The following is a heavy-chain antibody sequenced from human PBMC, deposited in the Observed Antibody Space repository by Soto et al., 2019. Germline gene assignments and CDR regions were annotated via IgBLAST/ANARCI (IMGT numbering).Heavy chain of an antibody. J-gene: IGHJ6*02. CDR3: AKDRYSGSYGNVQYHYGMDV. D-gene: IGHD1-26*01. CDR1: GFIFSAYG. V-gene: IGHV3-30*18. Sequence: PGGSLRLSCAASGFIFSAYGMNWVRQAPGKGLEWVAVISYDEKNKYFADSVKGRFTISRDNSKNTLYLQMNSLRAEDTAVYYCAKDRYSGSYGNVQYHYGMDVWGQGTTVTVSS. CDR2: ISYDEKNK.